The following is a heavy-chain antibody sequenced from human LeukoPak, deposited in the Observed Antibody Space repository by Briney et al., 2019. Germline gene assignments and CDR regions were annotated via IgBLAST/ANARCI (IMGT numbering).Heavy chain of an antibody. J-gene: IGHJ6*03. D-gene: IGHD6-13*01. CDR2: ISGSGGST. CDR3: AKNPGIAAAGTNYYYYMDV. CDR1: GFTFSSYA. V-gene: IGHV3-23*01. Sequence: GGSLRLSCAASGFTFSSYAMSWVRQAPGKGLEWVSAISGSGGSTYYADSVKGRFTISRDNSKNTLYLQMNSLRAEDTAVYYCAKNPGIAAAGTNYYYYMDVWGKGTTVTVSS.